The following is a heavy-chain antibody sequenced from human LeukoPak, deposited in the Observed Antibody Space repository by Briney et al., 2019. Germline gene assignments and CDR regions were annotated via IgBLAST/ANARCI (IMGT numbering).Heavy chain of an antibody. Sequence: PSETLSLTCTVSGGSISSSSYYWSWIRQPAGKGLEWIGRIYTSGSTNYNPSLKSRVTMSVDTSKNQFSLKLSSVTAADTAVYYCARWPGTYCGGDCYFDYWGQGTLVTVSS. J-gene: IGHJ4*02. CDR3: ARWPGTYCGGDCYFDY. CDR2: IYTSGST. CDR1: GGSISSSSYY. V-gene: IGHV4-61*02. D-gene: IGHD2-21*02.